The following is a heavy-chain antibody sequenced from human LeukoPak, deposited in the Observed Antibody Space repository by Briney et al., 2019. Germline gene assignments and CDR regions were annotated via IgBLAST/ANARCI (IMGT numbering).Heavy chain of an antibody. D-gene: IGHD5-12*01. V-gene: IGHV4-30-4*08. J-gene: IGHJ4*02. CDR3: ARSSGYDLAF. CDR2: IYYSGGT. Sequence: SETLSLTCTVSGGSISSGDYYWSWIRQPPGKGLEWIGYIYYSGGTYYTPSLKSRVTISADTSKNHFSLKLNSVTAADAALYYCARSSGYDLAFWGQGTLVTVSS. CDR1: GGSISSGDYY.